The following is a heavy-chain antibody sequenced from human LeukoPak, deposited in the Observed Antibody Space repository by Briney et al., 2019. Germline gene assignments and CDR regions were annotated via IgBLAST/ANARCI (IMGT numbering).Heavy chain of an antibody. J-gene: IGHJ3*02. CDR3: ARQRHYYGSGSYLHAFGI. Sequence: SETLSLTCTVSGGSISSGSYYWSWIRQPAGKGLEWIGGIYTSGSTNYNPSLKSRVTISVDTSKNQFSLKLSSVTAADTAVYYCARQRHYYGSGSYLHAFGIWGQGTMVTVSS. CDR1: GGSISSGSYY. V-gene: IGHV4-61*02. D-gene: IGHD3-10*01. CDR2: IYTSGST.